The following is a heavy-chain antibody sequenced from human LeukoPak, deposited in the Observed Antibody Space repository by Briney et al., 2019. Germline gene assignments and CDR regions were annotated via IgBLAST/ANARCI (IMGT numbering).Heavy chain of an antibody. Sequence: ASVKVSCKATGYTFTGYYMHWVRQAPGQGLEWMGRINPNSGGTNYAQKFQGRVTMTRDTSISTAYMELSRLRSDDTAVYYCARRGPPAYSGSYYADYWGQGTLVTVSS. CDR1: GYTFTGYY. D-gene: IGHD1-26*01. V-gene: IGHV1-2*06. J-gene: IGHJ4*02. CDR2: INPNSGGT. CDR3: ARRGPPAYSGSYYADY.